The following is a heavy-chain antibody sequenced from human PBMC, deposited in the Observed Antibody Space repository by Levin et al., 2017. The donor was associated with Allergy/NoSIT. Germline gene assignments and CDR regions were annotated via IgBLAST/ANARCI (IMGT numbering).Heavy chain of an antibody. CDR2: IYTSGST. J-gene: IGHJ6*03. CDR3: AGDRDSSSWYGGGYYYYYMDV. D-gene: IGHD6-13*01. V-gene: IGHV4-61*02. CDR1: GGSISSGSYY. Sequence: SETLSLTCTVSGGSISSGSYYWSWIRQPAGKGLEWIGRIYTSGSTNYNPSLKSRVTISVDTSKNQFSLKLSSVTAADTAVYYCAGDRDSSSWYGGGYYYYYMDVWGKGTTVTVSS.